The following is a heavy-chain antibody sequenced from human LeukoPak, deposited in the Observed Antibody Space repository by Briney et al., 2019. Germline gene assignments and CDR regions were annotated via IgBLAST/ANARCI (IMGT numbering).Heavy chain of an antibody. CDR2: IYSGGST. CDR3: ARSAVTGPRWIDP. D-gene: IGHD6-19*01. J-gene: IGHJ5*02. V-gene: IGHV3-53*01. CDR1: GFTVSSNY. Sequence: GGSLRLSCAASGFTVSSNYMTWVRQAPGKGLEWVSGIYSGGSTYYADSVKGRFTISRDNSKNTLYLQVNGLRGDDTAVYYCARSAVTGPRWIDPWGQGTLVTVSS.